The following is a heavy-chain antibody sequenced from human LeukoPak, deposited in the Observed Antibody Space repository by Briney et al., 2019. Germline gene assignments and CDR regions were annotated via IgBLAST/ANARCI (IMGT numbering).Heavy chain of an antibody. CDR1: GFTFSRYW. D-gene: IGHD2/OR15-2a*01. Sequence: GGSLRLSCAASGFTFSRYWMHWLRQAPGKGLVWVSRISTDGSSTTYADSVKGRFTNSRDNGRNTLYLQMYSLRAEDTAVYYCASYLTSIPSGMDVWGQGTTVTVSS. J-gene: IGHJ6*02. V-gene: IGHV3-74*01. CDR2: ISTDGSST. CDR3: ASYLTSIPSGMDV.